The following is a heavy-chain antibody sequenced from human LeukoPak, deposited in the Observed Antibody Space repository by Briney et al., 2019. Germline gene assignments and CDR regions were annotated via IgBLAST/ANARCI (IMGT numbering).Heavy chain of an antibody. V-gene: IGHV1-8*01. CDR1: GYTFTSYD. Sequence: GASVRVSCKASGYTFTSYDINWVRQATGQGLEWMGWMNPNSGNTGYAQKFQGRVTMTRNTSISTAYMELSSLRSEDTAVYYCARVVARSSWYVGYYYYYYMDVWGKGTTVTVSS. CDR3: ARVVARSSWYVGYYYYYYMDV. D-gene: IGHD6-13*01. CDR2: MNPNSGNT. J-gene: IGHJ6*03.